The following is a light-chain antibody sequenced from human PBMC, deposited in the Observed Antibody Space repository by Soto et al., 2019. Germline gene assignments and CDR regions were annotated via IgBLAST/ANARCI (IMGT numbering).Light chain of an antibody. J-gene: IGKJ4*01. CDR1: KGISTY. V-gene: IGKV1-17*03. CDR2: GAS. Sequence: DIPMTQSPSAISASVGDRVTITCRASKGISTYLAWFQQKPGKVPKRLIYGASSLQSGVPSRFSGRGSGTEFTLTISSLQPEDFASYYCLQHDGYPLTFGGGTRVEIK. CDR3: LQHDGYPLT.